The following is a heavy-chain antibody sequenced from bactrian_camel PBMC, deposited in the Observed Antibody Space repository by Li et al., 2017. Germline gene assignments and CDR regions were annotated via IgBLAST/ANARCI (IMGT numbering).Heavy chain of an antibody. J-gene: IGHJ6*01. Sequence: HVQLVESGGGSVQAGGSLRLSCAASGDPYGVTCMGWFRQTPGKEREGVAAMYVGEGAYDKIYAYYADSVKGRFTISQDKDKSTVYLRMNNLKPEDTATYYCAAAPGWWLLPSHMRVPREYSSWGQGTQVTVS. CDR2: MYVGEGAYDKIYA. CDR1: GDPYGVTC. D-gene: IGHD2*01. CDR3: AAAPGWWLLPSHMRVPREYSS. V-gene: IGHV3S54*01.